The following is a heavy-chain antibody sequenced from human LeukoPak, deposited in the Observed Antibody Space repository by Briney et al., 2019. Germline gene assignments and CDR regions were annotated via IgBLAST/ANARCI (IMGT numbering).Heavy chain of an antibody. Sequence: ASVKVSCKASGYTFTXXPINWVRQAPGQXXXXMXXXXXNXGSXXXXXXXXXXXVFSXXTSVSAAFLQINSLKAEDTALYYCVRGIDTTGYFNYWGQGTLVTVSS. CDR2: XXXNXGSX. V-gene: IGHV7-4-1*02. D-gene: IGHD3-22*01. J-gene: IGHJ4*02. CDR1: GYTFTXXP. CDR3: VRGIDTTGYFNY.